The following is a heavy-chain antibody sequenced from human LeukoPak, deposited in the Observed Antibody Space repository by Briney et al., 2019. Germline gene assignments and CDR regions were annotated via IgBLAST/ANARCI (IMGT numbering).Heavy chain of an antibody. D-gene: IGHD5-12*01. CDR3: ARDRGGYDLIDFDY. J-gene: IGHJ4*02. V-gene: IGHV1-18*01. Sequence: ASVKVSCKASGYTFTSYGISWVRQAPEQGLEWMGWISAYNGNTNYAQKLQGRVTMTTDTSTSTAYMELRSLRSDDTAVYYCARDRGGYDLIDFDYWGQGTLVTVSS. CDR2: ISAYNGNT. CDR1: GYTFTSYG.